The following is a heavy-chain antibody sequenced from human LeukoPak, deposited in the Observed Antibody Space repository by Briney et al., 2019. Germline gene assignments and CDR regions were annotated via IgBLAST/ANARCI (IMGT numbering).Heavy chain of an antibody. D-gene: IGHD2-8*01. J-gene: IGHJ6*02. CDR2: IYSGGST. V-gene: IGHV3-53*01. CDR3: ARSRGGGCTNGVCYRPPNYYYGMDV. CDR1: GFTVSGNY. Sequence: PGGSLRLSCAASGFTVSGNYMSWVRQAPGKGLEWVSVIYSGGSTYYADSVKGRFTISRDNSKNTLYLQMNSLRAEDTAVYYCARSRGGGCTNGVCYRPPNYYYGMDVWGQGTTVTVSS.